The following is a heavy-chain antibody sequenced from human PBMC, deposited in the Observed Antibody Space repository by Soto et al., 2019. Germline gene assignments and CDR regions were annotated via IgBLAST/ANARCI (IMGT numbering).Heavy chain of an antibody. CDR2: VSYFGSS. J-gene: IGHJ3*01. Sequence: QVQLQESGPGLVEPSQTLSLSCSVSGASLRREIYYWNWIRQSPGKGLEWVGYVSYFGSSKYNPTLECRVTIPLDASKNQLSLELTSVSAADRDVFYCARMTALSDVLDVWCQGTLVNVSS. CDR3: ARMTALSDVLDV. V-gene: IGHV4-61*01. CDR1: GASLRREIYY.